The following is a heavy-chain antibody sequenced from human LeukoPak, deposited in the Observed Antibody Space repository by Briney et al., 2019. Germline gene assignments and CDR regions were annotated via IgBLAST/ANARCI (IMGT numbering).Heavy chain of an antibody. CDR2: MNPNSGNT. V-gene: IGHV1-8*03. J-gene: IGHJ6*03. CDR3: ARAPIVVVPAARPYYYYYYMDV. D-gene: IGHD2-2*01. Sequence: ASVKVSCKASGYTFTSYDINWVRQATGQGLEWMGWMNPNSGNTGYAQKFQGRVTITRNTSISTAYMELSSLRSEDTAVYYCARAPIVVVPAARPYYYYYYMDVWGKGTTVTVSS. CDR1: GYTFTSYD.